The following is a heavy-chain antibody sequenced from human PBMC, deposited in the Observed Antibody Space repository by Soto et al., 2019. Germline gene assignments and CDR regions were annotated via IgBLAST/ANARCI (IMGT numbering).Heavy chain of an antibody. CDR2: ISAYNGNT. D-gene: IGHD5-12*01. V-gene: IGHV1-18*01. Sequence: QVQLVQSGAEVKKPGASVKVSCKASGYTFTSYGISWVRQAPGQGLEWMGWISAYNGNTNYAQKLQGRVTMTTDTSTSTAYRELRSLRSDDTAVYYCARDDMSGYDYFYYYYGMDVWGQGTTVTVSS. CDR1: GYTFTSYG. CDR3: ARDDMSGYDYFYYYYGMDV. J-gene: IGHJ6*02.